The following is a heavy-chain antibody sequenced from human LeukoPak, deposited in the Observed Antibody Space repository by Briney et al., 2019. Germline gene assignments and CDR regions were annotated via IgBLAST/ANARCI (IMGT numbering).Heavy chain of an antibody. CDR3: AKSGGYGLIDY. D-gene: IGHD1-26*01. V-gene: IGHV4-38-2*02. J-gene: IGHJ4*02. CDR2: IYHSGST. Sequence: SETLSLTCTVSGYSISSGYYWGWIRQPPGKGLEWIGSIYHSGSTYYNPSLKSRVTISVDTSKNQFSLKLSSVTAADTAMYYCAKSGGYGLIDYWGQGTLVTVSS. CDR1: GYSISSGYY.